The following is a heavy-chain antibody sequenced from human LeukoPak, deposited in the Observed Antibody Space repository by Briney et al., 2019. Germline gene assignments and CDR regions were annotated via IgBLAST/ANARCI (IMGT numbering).Heavy chain of an antibody. V-gene: IGHV4-30-4*07. Sequence: SETLSLTCAVSGGSINSIGYSWNWIRQPPGKGLEWIGYIYYSGNTYYNPSLKSRVTISVDTSKNQFSLKLSSVTAADTAAYYCARMLVVARSFDYWGQGTLVTVSS. CDR3: ARMLVVARSFDY. CDR1: GGSINSIGYS. D-gene: IGHD2-21*01. CDR2: IYYSGNT. J-gene: IGHJ4*02.